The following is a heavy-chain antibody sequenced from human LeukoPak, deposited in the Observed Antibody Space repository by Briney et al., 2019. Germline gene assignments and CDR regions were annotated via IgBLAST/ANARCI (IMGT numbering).Heavy chain of an antibody. D-gene: IGHD3-16*01. CDR1: GFTFSNYS. CDR2: ISGFDPGT. Sequence: QPGGSLRLSCAASGFTFSNYSMSWVRQAPGTGLEWVSSISGFDPGTYYADSVGGRFTISRDKSKNTLFLRMNSLRAEDTAVYFCPKGLRLLDSWGQGTLVTVSS. J-gene: IGHJ4*02. V-gene: IGHV3-23*01. CDR3: PKGLRLLDS.